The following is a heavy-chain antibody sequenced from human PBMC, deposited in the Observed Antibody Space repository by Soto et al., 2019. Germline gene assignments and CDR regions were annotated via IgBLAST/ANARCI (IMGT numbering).Heavy chain of an antibody. CDR2: IYTSGST. V-gene: IGHV4-4*07. Sequence: SETLSLTCTVSGGSISSYYCSWIRQPAGKGLEWIGRIYTSGSTNYNPSLKSRVTMSVDTSKNQLSLKLSSVTAADTAVYYCARAPYYYDSSGYYYSPFDYWGQGTLVTVSS. CDR3: ARAPYYYDSSGYYYSPFDY. J-gene: IGHJ4*01. D-gene: IGHD3-22*01. CDR1: GGSISSYY.